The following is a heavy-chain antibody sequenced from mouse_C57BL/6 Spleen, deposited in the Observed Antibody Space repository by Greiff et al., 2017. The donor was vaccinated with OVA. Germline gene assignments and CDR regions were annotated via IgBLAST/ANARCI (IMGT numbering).Heavy chain of an antibody. CDR1: GYAFSSSW. CDR2: IYPGDGDT. CDR3: ARYDYDGAWFAY. V-gene: IGHV1-82*01. D-gene: IGHD2-4*01. Sequence: QVQLKESGPELVKPGASVKISCKASGYAFSSSWMNWVKQRPGKGLEWIGRIYPGDGDTNYNGKFKGKATLTADKSSSTAYMQLSSLTSEDSAVYFCARYDYDGAWFAYWGQGTLVTVSA. J-gene: IGHJ3*01.